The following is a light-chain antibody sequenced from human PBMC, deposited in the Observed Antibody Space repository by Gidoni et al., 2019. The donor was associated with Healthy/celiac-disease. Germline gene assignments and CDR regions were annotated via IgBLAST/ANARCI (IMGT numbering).Light chain of an antibody. CDR3: QQYDNLLT. CDR2: EAF. Sequence: DIQMTQSPSSLSASVGDRVTITCQASQDISNYLNWYQQKPGKAPKLLIYEAFNLETGVPSRFSGSGSGTDFTFTISSLQPEDIATYYCQQYDNLLTFXGXTKVEIK. CDR1: QDISNY. J-gene: IGKJ4*01. V-gene: IGKV1-33*01.